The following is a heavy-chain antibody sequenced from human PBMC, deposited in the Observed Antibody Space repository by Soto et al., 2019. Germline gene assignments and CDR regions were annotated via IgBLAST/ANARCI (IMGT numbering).Heavy chain of an antibody. V-gene: IGHV3-15*01. J-gene: IGHJ3*01. D-gene: IGHD6-13*01. Sequence: GGSLRLSCAASGFTFSNAWMSWVRQAPGKGLEWVGRIKSKTDGGTTDYAAPVKGRFTISRDDSKNTLYLQMNSLKTEDTAVYYWTTEILAAAGSFLWGQGTMVTVSS. CDR2: IKSKTDGGTT. CDR3: TTEILAAAGSFL. CDR1: GFTFSNAW.